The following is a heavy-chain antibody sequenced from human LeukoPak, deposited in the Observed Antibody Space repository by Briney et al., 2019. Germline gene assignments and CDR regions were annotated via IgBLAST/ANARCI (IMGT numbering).Heavy chain of an antibody. V-gene: IGHV3-21*04. CDR3: ARDIELSC. Sequence: GGSLRLSCAASGFTVNSYSMNWVRQAPGKGLEWVSFIDTSASYIYYGDSMKGRFTVSRDSSKNTLHLQMNSRRAEDTAVYYCARDIELSCWGQGTLVTVSS. D-gene: IGHD1-26*01. CDR2: IDTSASYI. CDR1: GFTVNSYS. J-gene: IGHJ4*02.